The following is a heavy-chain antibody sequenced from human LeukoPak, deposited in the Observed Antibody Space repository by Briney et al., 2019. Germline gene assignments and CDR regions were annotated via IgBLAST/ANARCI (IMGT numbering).Heavy chain of an antibody. CDR2: IRSKAYGGTT. CDR1: GFTFGDYA. CDR3: TRDPMGITMIVVVTPPFDY. V-gene: IGHV3-49*03. J-gene: IGHJ4*02. D-gene: IGHD3-22*01. Sequence: SLRLSCTASGFTFGDYAMSWFRQAPGKGLEWVGFIRSKAYGGTTEYAAFVKGRFTISRDDSKSIAYLQMNSLKTEDTAVYYCTRDPMGITMIVVVTPPFDYWGQGTLVTVSS.